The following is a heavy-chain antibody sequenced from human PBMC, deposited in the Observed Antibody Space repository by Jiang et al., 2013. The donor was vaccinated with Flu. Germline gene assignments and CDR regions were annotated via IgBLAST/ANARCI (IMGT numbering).Heavy chain of an antibody. Sequence: VQLVESGGGLVKPGGSLRLSCAASGFTFRTYSMIWVRQAPGKGLEWVSFISSSSSYTFYADSVKGRFTISRDNAHNSLHLQMNSLRAEDTAIYYCAREGRGPWDIVLAIPATSTIRGQGTPVTRLL. CDR3: AREGRGPWDIVLAIPATSTI. CDR1: GFTFRTYS. J-gene: IGHJ4*02. CDR2: ISSSSSYT. D-gene: IGHD2-8*01. V-gene: IGHV3-21*01.